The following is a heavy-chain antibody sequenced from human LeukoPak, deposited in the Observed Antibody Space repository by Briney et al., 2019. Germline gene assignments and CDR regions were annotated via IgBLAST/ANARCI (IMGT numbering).Heavy chain of an antibody. V-gene: IGHV1-18*01. CDR1: GYTFTRYG. J-gene: IGHJ1*01. CDR2: ISGYNGNT. CDR3: ARVGCSGGSCYSSADF. D-gene: IGHD2-15*01. Sequence: GASVTVSCKTSGYTFTRYGISWVRQAPGQGLEWMGWISGYNGNTNYAQKFQGRVTLTTDTSTSTADMELRSLRPDDTAVYYRARVGCSGGSCYSSADFWGQGTLVTVSS.